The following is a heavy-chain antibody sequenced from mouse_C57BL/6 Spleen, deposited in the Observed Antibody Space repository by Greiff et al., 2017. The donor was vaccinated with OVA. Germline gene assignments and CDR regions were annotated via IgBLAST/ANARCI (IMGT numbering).Heavy chain of an antibody. J-gene: IGHJ3*01. D-gene: IGHD4-1*01. Sequence: VQLQQSGAELVRPGASVKLSCKASGYTFTDYYINWVKQRPGQGLEWIARIYPGSGNTYYNEKFKGKATLTAEKSSSTAYMQLSSLTSEDSAVYFCAWDNGLAYWGQGTLVTVSA. CDR3: AWDNGLAY. CDR1: GYTFTDYY. CDR2: IYPGSGNT. V-gene: IGHV1-76*01.